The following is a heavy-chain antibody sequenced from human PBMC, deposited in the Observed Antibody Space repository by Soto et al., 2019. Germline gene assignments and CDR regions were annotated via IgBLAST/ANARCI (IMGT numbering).Heavy chain of an antibody. V-gene: IGHV1-18*01. D-gene: IGHD3-10*02. J-gene: IGHJ6*02. CDR2: ISTYNGYT. Sequence: QVQLVQSGAEVRKPGASVKVSCKDSGYTFSTSGMSWLRHTPRQRLEWMGWISTYNGYTNDAQKFQDRVTMTSDTPTSTVYMELRSLRSDDTAVYSCARAGAVRYYYYGMDVWGQGARVTVSS. CDR1: GYTFSTSG. CDR3: ARAGAVRYYYYGMDV.